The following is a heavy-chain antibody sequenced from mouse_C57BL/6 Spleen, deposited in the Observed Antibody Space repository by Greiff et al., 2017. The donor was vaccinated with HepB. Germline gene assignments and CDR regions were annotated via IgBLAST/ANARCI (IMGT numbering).Heavy chain of an antibody. D-gene: IGHD1-1*01. J-gene: IGHJ4*01. V-gene: IGHV1-66*01. CDR2: IYPGSGNT. Sequence: VQGVESGPELVKPGASVKISCKASGYSFTSYYIHWVKQRPGQGLEWIGWIYPGSGNTKYNEKFKGKATLTADTSSSTAYMQLSSLTSEDSAVYYCAYYYGSSYLYAMDYWGQGTSVTVSS. CDR3: AYYYGSSYLYAMDY. CDR1: GYSFTSYY.